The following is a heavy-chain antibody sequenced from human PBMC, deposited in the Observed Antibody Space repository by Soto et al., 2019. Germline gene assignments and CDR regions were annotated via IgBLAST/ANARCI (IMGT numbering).Heavy chain of an antibody. V-gene: IGHV1-69*02. CDR1: GGTFSSYS. D-gene: IGHD2-2*01. CDR3: ARGGAVVVPGAVDRHNWFDP. Sequence: QVQLVQSGAEVKKPGSSVKVSCEASGGTFSSYSFSWVRQAPGQGLEWMGRVIPILGMANYAQKFQGRVTMTADKSAXXXYXXLSSLRSEDTAVYYCARGGAVVVPGAVDRHNWFDPWGQGTLVTVSS. J-gene: IGHJ5*02. CDR2: VIPILGMA.